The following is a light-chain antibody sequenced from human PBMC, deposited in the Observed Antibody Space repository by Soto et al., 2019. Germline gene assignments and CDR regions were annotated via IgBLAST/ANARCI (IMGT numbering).Light chain of an antibody. CDR3: QHYGSSPWT. CDR2: VAS. V-gene: IGKV3-20*01. Sequence: EIVLTQSPGTLSLSPGERATLSCRASQSVGGSYLAWFQQKPGQAPRLLIYVASTRATGVPDRFSGSGSATDFSLTINRLEPEDFPVYYCQHYGSSPWTFGPGTKVEIK. CDR1: QSVGGSY. J-gene: IGKJ1*01.